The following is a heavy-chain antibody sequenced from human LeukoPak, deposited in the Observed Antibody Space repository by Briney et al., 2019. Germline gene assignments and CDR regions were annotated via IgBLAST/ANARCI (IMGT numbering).Heavy chain of an antibody. Sequence: GGSLRLSCAASGFTFSRYGMHWVRQAPGKGLEWVTAISYDGSNKYYADSVKGRFTISRDNSKNTLYVQMNSLRAEDTAVYYCARVLRYCSGGNCYSGGLGYMDVWGKGTTVTISS. CDR2: ISYDGSNK. D-gene: IGHD2-15*01. J-gene: IGHJ6*03. CDR3: ARVLRYCSGGNCYSGGLGYMDV. V-gene: IGHV3-30*04. CDR1: GFTFSRYG.